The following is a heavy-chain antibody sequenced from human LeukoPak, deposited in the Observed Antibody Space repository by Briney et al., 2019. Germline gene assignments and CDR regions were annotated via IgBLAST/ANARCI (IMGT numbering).Heavy chain of an antibody. CDR1: GGSISSSSYY. J-gene: IGHJ4*02. Sequence: SETLSLTCTVSGGSISSSSYYWGWIRQPPGKGLAWIGSIYYSGSTYYNPSLKSRVTISVDTSKNQFSLKLSSVTAADTAVYYCARVGIASPLGCIDYWGQGTLVTVSS. V-gene: IGHV4-39*01. CDR3: ARVGIASPLGCIDY. D-gene: IGHD6-6*01. CDR2: IYYSGST.